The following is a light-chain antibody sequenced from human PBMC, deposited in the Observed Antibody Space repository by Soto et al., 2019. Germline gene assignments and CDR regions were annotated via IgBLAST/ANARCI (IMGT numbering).Light chain of an antibody. CDR3: CSYAGSYTLVV. V-gene: IGLV2-11*01. Sequence: QSALTQPRSVSGSPGQSVTISCTGTSSDVGGYNYVSWYQQHPGKAPKVMIYDVSKRPSGVPDRFSGSKSGNTASLTISGVPGEGGADYYCCSYAGSYTLVVFGGGTKLTVL. CDR2: DVS. CDR1: SSDVGGYNY. J-gene: IGLJ2*01.